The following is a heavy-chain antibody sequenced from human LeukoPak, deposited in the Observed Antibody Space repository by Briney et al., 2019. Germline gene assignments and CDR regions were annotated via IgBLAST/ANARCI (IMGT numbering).Heavy chain of an antibody. CDR1: GFTFSSYA. CDR2: ISGSGGST. V-gene: IGHV3-23*01. Sequence: GGSLRLSCAASGFTFSSYAMSWVRQAPGKGLEWVSAISGSGGSTYYADSVKGRFTISRDNSKNTLYLQMNSLRAEDTAVYYCAKDYYYGSGSYYNVDPYYFDYWGQGTLVTVSS. D-gene: IGHD3-10*01. J-gene: IGHJ4*02. CDR3: AKDYYYGSGSYYNVDPYYFDY.